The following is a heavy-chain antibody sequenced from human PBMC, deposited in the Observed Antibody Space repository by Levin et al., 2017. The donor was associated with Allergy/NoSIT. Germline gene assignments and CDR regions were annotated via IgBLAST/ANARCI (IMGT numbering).Heavy chain of an antibody. J-gene: IGHJ1*01. D-gene: IGHD3-10*01. CDR1: GLSFGDHA. CDR2: ISGGGLNT. V-gene: IGHV3-23*01. Sequence: PGGSLRLSCVASGLSFGDHALAWVRQAPGKGLDLVATISGGGLNTYYRNSVKGRFTVSRDNAKDTLFLQMNSLRAEDTALYFCAKLGDYYGSGSRGFQHWGQGTLVTVSS. CDR3: AKLGDYYGSGSRGFQH.